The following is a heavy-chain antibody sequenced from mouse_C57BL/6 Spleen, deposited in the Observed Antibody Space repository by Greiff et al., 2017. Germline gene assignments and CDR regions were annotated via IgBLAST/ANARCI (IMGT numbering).Heavy chain of an antibody. CDR3: ARSGDPYYGSSYGHFDV. J-gene: IGHJ1*03. V-gene: IGHV1-39*01. D-gene: IGHD1-1*01. CDR1: GYSFTDYN. Sequence: EVKLVESGPELVKPGASVKISCKASGYSFTDYNKNWVKQSNGKSLEWIGVINPNYGTTSYNQKFKGKATLTVDQSSSTAYMQLNSLTSEDSAVYYCARSGDPYYGSSYGHFDVWGTGTTVTVSS. CDR2: INPNYGTT.